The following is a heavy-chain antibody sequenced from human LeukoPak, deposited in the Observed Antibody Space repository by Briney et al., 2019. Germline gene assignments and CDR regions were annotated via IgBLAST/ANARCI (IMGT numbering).Heavy chain of an antibody. CDR3: ARKFSSSWCFDY. J-gene: IGHJ4*02. CDR2: VYYSGTT. CDR1: GGSISSYY. Sequence: PSETLSLTCTVSGGSISSYYWSWIRQSPGKGLEWIGYVYYSGTTNYNPSLKSRVIISVDTPKNQFSLKLSSVTAADTAVCFCARKFSSSWCFDYWGQGTLVTVSS. D-gene: IGHD6-13*01. V-gene: IGHV4-59*08.